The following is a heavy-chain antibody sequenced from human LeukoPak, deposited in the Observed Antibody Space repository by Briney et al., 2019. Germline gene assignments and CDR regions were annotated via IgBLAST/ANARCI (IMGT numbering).Heavy chain of an antibody. CDR2: IGSSGTTI. Sequence: PGGSLRLSCAASGFTFSSYGMHWVRQAPGKGLEWVSYIGSSGTTISYADSVKGRFTISRDNAKNSLYLQMNSLRAEDTAVYYCATYSSSNGREFQYWGQGTLVTVSS. CDR1: GFTFSSYG. D-gene: IGHD2-2*01. V-gene: IGHV3-48*04. CDR3: ATYSSSNGREFQY. J-gene: IGHJ1*01.